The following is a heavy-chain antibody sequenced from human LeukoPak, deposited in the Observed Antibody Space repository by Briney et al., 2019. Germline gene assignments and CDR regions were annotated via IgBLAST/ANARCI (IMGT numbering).Heavy chain of an antibody. Sequence: PSETLSLTCTVSGGSISSSSYYWGWIRQPPGKGLEWIGSIYYSGSTYYNPSLKSRVTISVDTSKNQFSLKLSSVTAADTAVYYCASVPDFGRFGSWGQGTLVTVSS. J-gene: IGHJ4*02. D-gene: IGHD3-10*01. CDR2: IYYSGST. CDR1: GGSISSSSYY. V-gene: IGHV4-39*01. CDR3: ASVPDFGRFGS.